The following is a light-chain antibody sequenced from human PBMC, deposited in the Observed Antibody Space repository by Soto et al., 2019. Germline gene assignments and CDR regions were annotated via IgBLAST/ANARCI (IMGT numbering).Light chain of an antibody. V-gene: IGKV1-5*03. CDR2: KAS. CDR3: QQYNSYSRT. CDR1: QSISSW. J-gene: IGKJ1*01. Sequence: DIQMTQSPSTLSASVGDRVTITCRASQSISSWLAWYQQKPGKAPKLLIYKASSVESGVPSRFSGSGSGTEFTLTISSLQPDDSATYYCQQYNSYSRTFGQGTKVEIK.